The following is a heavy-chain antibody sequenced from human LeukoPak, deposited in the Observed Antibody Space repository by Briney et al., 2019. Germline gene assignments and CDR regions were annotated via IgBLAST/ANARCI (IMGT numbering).Heavy chain of an antibody. J-gene: IGHJ4*02. V-gene: IGHV4-59*01. CDR2: IYYSGST. Sequence: SETLSLTCTVSGGSISSYYWSWIRQPPGKGLEWIVYIYYSGSTNYNPSLKSRVTISVDTSKNQFSLKLSSVTAADTAVYYCARGHSGTFDYWGQGTLVTVSS. D-gene: IGHD2-15*01. CDR1: GGSISSYY. CDR3: ARGHSGTFDY.